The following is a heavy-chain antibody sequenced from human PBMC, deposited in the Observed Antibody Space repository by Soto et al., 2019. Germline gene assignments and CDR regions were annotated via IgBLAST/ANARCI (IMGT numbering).Heavy chain of an antibody. CDR1: GYSLRSSDW. CDR3: ARTAATSFYCCAMDV. V-gene: IGHV4-28*06. J-gene: IGHJ6*02. CDR2: ITHGGST. D-gene: IGHD1-26*01. Sequence: SETLSLTCAVYGYSLRSSDWWGWIRQPPGKGLEWIGYITHGGSTNYNPSLKRRVTMSVDPSKNQFSLNLPSVSALDTAVFYFARTAATSFYCCAMDVWGQGTRVTAP.